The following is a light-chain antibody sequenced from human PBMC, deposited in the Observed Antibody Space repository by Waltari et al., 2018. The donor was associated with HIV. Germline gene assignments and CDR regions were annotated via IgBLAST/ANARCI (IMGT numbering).Light chain of an antibody. V-gene: IGKV3-20*01. CDR3: QYYGSSVWT. Sequence: EVVLTQSPGTLSLSPGERATLSCRASHTFSATWLAWSQQKPGQSPRLLMSGASISGTGVPDRFSGSASGTDFTHTISRLKPEDFAVYYCQYYGSSVWTFGQGTKVEIK. CDR1: HTFSATW. CDR2: GAS. J-gene: IGKJ1*01.